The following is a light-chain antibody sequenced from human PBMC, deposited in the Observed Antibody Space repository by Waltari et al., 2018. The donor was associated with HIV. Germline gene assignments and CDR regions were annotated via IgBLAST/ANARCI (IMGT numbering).Light chain of an antibody. Sequence: QSALTQPPSASGSPGQSVTISCTGTHRELGGYNYALWYQQHPGIAPKLVSSEVTKRPSGVPGRFSGSKSGTTASLTVSGPQAEDEADYYCSSYANKNGFYVVFGGGTRLTVL. CDR1: HRELGGYNY. V-gene: IGLV2-8*01. CDR2: EVT. CDR3: SSYANKNGFYVV. J-gene: IGLJ2*01.